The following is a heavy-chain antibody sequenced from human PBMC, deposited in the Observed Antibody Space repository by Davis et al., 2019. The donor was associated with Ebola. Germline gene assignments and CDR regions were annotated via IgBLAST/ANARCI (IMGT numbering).Heavy chain of an antibody. CDR1: GYTFTGYY. D-gene: IGHD3-3*01. V-gene: IGHV1-58*02. J-gene: IGHJ6*02. Sequence: SVKVSCKASGYTFTGYYMHWVRQAPGQRLEWIGWIVVGSGNTNYAQKFQERVTITRDMSTSTAYMELSSLRSEDTAVYYCAAAGYYDFWSGYYIEDYYYGMDVWGQGTTVTVSS. CDR3: AAAGYYDFWSGYYIEDYYYGMDV. CDR2: IVVGSGNT.